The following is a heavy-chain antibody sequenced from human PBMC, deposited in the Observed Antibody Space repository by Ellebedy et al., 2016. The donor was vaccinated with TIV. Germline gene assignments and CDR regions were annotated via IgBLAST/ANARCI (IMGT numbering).Heavy chain of an antibody. Sequence: SVKVSXXASGGTFSSYAISWVRQAPGQGLEWMGRIIPILGIANYAQKFQGRVTITADKSTSTAYMELSSLRSEDTAVYYCARDLTYYYGSGSRRPFDYWGQGTLVTVSS. CDR2: IIPILGIA. CDR1: GGTFSSYA. V-gene: IGHV1-69*04. D-gene: IGHD3-10*01. CDR3: ARDLTYYYGSGSRRPFDY. J-gene: IGHJ4*02.